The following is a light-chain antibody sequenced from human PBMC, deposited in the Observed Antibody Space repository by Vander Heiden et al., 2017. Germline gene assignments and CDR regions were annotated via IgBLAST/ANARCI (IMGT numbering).Light chain of an antibody. J-gene: IGLJ2*01. V-gene: IGLV1-40*01. CDR1: SSNIGAGYD. Sequence: QSVLTQPPSVSGAPGQRVTISCTGSSSNIGAGYDVHWYQQLPGTAPKLRIHGNSNRPSGVPDRFSGSKSGTSASLAITGLQAEDEADYYCQSYDSSLSGSVFGGGTKLTVL. CDR3: QSYDSSLSGSV. CDR2: GNS.